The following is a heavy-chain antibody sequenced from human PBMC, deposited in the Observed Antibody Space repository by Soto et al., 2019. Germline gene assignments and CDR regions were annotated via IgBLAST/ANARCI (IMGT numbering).Heavy chain of an antibody. Sequence: SETLSLTCAVSGGSISSSNWWSWVRQPPGKGLEWIGEIYHSGSTNYNPSLKSRVTISVDKSKNQFSLKLSSVTAADTAVYYCARVGGDYGDYVTSEEPLPIDYWGQGTLVTVSS. CDR2: IYHSGST. CDR3: ARVGGDYGDYVTSEEPLPIDY. J-gene: IGHJ4*02. D-gene: IGHD4-17*01. CDR1: GGSISSSNW. V-gene: IGHV4-4*02.